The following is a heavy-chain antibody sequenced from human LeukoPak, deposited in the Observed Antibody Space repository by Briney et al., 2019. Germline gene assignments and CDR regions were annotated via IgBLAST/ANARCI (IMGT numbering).Heavy chain of an antibody. V-gene: IGHV4-30-4*01. CDR2: MYYSGST. Sequence: PSETLSLTCTVSGGSISSGDYYWSWIRQPPGKGLEWIAYMYYSGSTYYNPSLKSRVTISVDTSKNQFSLKLTSVTAADTAVYYCARVTCSGGSCYSFDYWGQGTLVTVSS. CDR3: ARVTCSGGSCYSFDY. J-gene: IGHJ4*02. D-gene: IGHD2-15*01. CDR1: GGSISSGDYY.